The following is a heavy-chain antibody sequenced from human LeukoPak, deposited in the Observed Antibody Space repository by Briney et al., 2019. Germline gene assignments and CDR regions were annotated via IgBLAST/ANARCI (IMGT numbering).Heavy chain of an antibody. CDR1: GGSFSGYY. D-gene: IGHD5-18*01. Sequence: SETLSLTCAVYGGSFSGYYWSWIRQPPGKGPEWIGEINHSGSTNYNPSLKSRVTISVDTSKNQFSLKLSSVTAADTAVYYCARGKRDRYSYGPQDYWGQGTLVTVSS. CDR2: INHSGST. V-gene: IGHV4-34*01. CDR3: ARGKRDRYSYGPQDY. J-gene: IGHJ4*02.